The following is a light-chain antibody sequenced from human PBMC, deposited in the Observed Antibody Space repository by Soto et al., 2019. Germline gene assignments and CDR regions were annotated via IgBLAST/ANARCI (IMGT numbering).Light chain of an antibody. CDR3: QQYSSHCT. CDR2: KAA. Sequence: EIQMTQSPSTLSASVGDRVTITCRASQSISSWLAWYQQKPGKAPNLLIYKAANLETGVPSRFSGSGSGTEFTLTISSLQPDDSATYHCQQYSSHCTFGQGTKVDI. V-gene: IGKV1-5*03. CDR1: QSISSW. J-gene: IGKJ1*01.